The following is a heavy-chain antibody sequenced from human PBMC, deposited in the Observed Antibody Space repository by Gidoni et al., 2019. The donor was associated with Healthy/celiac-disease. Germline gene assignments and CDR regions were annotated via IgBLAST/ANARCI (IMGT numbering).Heavy chain of an antibody. Sequence: QVQLPQWGAALFKPSAHLPLTCSVYGGSFIRSYWGWIRQPPGKGLEWIGEINHSGSTNYNPSLKSRVTISVDTSKNQFSLKLSSVTAADTAVYYCARVRFVVVVAASIRGNWFDPWGQGTLVTVSS. J-gene: IGHJ5*02. D-gene: IGHD2-15*01. V-gene: IGHV4-34*01. CDR2: INHSGST. CDR3: ARVRFVVVVAASIRGNWFDP. CDR1: GGSFIRSY.